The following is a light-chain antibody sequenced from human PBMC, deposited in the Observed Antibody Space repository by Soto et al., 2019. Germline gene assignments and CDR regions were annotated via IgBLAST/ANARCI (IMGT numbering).Light chain of an antibody. V-gene: IGKV3D-15*01. CDR3: QQYDTWGLS. CDR2: ASS. J-gene: IGKJ4*02. CDR1: QNVATN. Sequence: VMTQSPANLSVSLGEGVTLFCRASQNVATNLAWYQLKPGQAPRLLIHASSTRAAGIPGTFSGSGSGTPFSLTISSVQSEDSEVYYCQQYDTWGLSFGGGTNVEI.